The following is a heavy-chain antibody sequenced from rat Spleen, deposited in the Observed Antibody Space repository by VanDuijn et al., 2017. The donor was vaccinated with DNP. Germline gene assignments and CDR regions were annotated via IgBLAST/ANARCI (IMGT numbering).Heavy chain of an antibody. CDR1: GLNFSDYW. J-gene: IGHJ2*01. D-gene: IGHD1-6*01. V-gene: IGHV4-2*01. CDR3: ARGGYYGPWD. Sequence: EVKLVDSGGVLVQPGRSLKLSCVVSGLNFSDYWMGWVRQAPGKGLEWMGEIKQDSSVINHNPSLRDRFTISRDNAQDSLYLQMNNLGSEDTAIYYCARGGYYGPWDWGQGVMVTVSS. CDR2: IKQDSSVI.